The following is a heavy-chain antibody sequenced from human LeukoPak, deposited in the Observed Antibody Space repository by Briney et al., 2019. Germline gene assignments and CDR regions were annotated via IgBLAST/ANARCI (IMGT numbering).Heavy chain of an antibody. J-gene: IGHJ4*02. CDR1: GGSISSYY. CDR2: IYTSGST. D-gene: IGHD5-18*01. Sequence: PSETLSLTCTVSGGSISSYYWSWIRQPAGKGLEWIGRIYTSGSTNYNPSLTSRGTMSVDTSKNQFSLKLSSVTAADTAVYYCARGHYSYGYFDYWGQGTLVTVSS. CDR3: ARGHYSYGYFDY. V-gene: IGHV4-4*07.